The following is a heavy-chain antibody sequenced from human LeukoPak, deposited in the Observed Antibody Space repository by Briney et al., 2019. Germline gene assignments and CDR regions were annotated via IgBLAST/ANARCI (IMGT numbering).Heavy chain of an antibody. J-gene: IGHJ4*02. Sequence: GASVKVSCKASGYTFTGYYMHWVRQAPGQGLEWMGWINPNSGGTNYAQKFQGRVTMTTDTSTSTAYMELRSLRSDDTAVYYCASSSYSGYEADYWGQGTLVTVSS. CDR3: ASSSYSGYEADY. D-gene: IGHD5-12*01. CDR1: GYTFTGYY. CDR2: INPNSGGT. V-gene: IGHV1-2*02.